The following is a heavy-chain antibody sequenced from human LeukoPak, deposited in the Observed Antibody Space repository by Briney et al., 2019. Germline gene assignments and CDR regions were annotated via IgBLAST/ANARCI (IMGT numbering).Heavy chain of an antibody. V-gene: IGHV3-48*03. CDR3: ARDFNSYGFLGVRYFDY. CDR1: GFTFSSYE. Sequence: GGSLRLSCAASGFTFSSYEMNWVRQAPGKGLEWVSYISSSGSTIYYADSVKGRFTISRDNAKNSLYLQMNSLRAEDTAVYYCARDFNSYGFLGVRYFDYRGQGTLVTVSS. CDR2: ISSSGSTI. D-gene: IGHD5-18*01. J-gene: IGHJ4*02.